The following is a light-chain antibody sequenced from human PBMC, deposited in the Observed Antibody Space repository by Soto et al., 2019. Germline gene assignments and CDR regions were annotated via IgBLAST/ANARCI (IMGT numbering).Light chain of an antibody. CDR1: SSDVGSYNL. CDR2: EGS. J-gene: IGLJ2*01. Sequence: QSALTQPASVSGSPGQSITISCTGTSSDVGSYNLVSWYQQHPGKAPNLMIYEGSQRPSGVSNRFSGYKSGNAASLTTSGLQAEEEADYYWCSYAGSSTYVVFGGGTKVTVL. V-gene: IGLV2-23*01. CDR3: CSYAGSSTYVV.